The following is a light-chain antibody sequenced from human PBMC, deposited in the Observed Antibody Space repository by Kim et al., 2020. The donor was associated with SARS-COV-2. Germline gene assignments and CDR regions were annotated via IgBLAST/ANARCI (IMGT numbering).Light chain of an antibody. V-gene: IGKV1-39*01. J-gene: IGKJ5*01. CDR1: QTIHIY. CDR2: SAS. Sequence: SFGDRVTLTCRASQTIHIYLNWYQQKPGKAPKLLIESASTLQSGVPSRFSGSGSGTDFTLTISSVQPEDFATYYCQQSYNTPPITFGQGTRLEIK. CDR3: QQSYNTPPIT.